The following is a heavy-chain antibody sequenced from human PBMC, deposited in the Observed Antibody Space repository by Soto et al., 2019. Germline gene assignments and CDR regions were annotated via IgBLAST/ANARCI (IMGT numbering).Heavy chain of an antibody. CDR1: VYTFTSYG. CDR3: ARVADFTIFGVVNDDY. J-gene: IGHJ4*02. Sequence: ASVTVSCKASVYTFTSYGISWVRQAPGQGLEWMGWISAYNGNTNYAQKLQGRVTMTTDTSTNTAYMELRSLRSDDTAVYYCARVADFTIFGVVNDDYWGQGTLVTVSS. D-gene: IGHD3-3*01. CDR2: ISAYNGNT. V-gene: IGHV1-18*01.